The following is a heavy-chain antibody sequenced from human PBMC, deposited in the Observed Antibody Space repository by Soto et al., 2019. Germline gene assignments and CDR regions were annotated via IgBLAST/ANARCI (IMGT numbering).Heavy chain of an antibody. D-gene: IGHD3-16*01. Sequence: ASVKVSCKASGYTFTSYGISWVRQAPGQGLEWMGWISAYNGNTNYAQKLQGRVTMTTDTSTSTAYMELRSLRSDDTAVYYCARDYGWGSTLNWFDPWGQGTLVTVSS. V-gene: IGHV1-18*01. J-gene: IGHJ5*02. CDR1: GYTFTSYG. CDR3: ARDYGWGSTLNWFDP. CDR2: ISAYNGNT.